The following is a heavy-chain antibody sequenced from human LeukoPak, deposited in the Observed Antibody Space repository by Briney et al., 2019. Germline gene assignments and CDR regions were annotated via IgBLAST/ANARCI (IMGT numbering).Heavy chain of an antibody. CDR2: INHSGST. J-gene: IGHJ4*02. V-gene: IGHV4-34*01. CDR1: GVSFSGYY. CDR3: ARWDYVWGSYRYLSY. Sequence: SQTLSLTCAVYGVSFSGYYWSCIRHPPGKGLEWIWEINHSGSTNYNPSLKSRVTISVDTSKNQFSLKLSSVTAADTAVYYCARWDYVWGSYRYLSYWGQGTLVTVSS. D-gene: IGHD3-16*02.